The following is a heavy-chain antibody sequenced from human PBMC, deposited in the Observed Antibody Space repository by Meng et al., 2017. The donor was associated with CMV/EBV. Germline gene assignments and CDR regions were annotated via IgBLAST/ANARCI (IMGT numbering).Heavy chain of an antibody. CDR2: IRSEVDGGTT. CDR1: GFTFSNAW. D-gene: IGHD1-14*01. Sequence: GESLKISRATSGFTFSNAWMIWVRQAPGKGLEWVGRIRSEVDGGTTDYAAPVNGRFTISRDDSRKTLYLQMSRLKTEDTGVYYCTDTGALTPNWGQGTLVTVSS. CDR3: TDTGALTPN. J-gene: IGHJ4*02. V-gene: IGHV3-15*01.